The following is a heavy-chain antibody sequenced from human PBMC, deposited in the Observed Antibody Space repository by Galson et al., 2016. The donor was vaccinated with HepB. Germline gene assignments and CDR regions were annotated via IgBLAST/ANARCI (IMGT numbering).Heavy chain of an antibody. D-gene: IGHD3-10*01. J-gene: IGHJ5*02. CDR1: GFTFSHYA. Sequence: SLRLSCAASGFTFSHYAMAWVRQAPGKGLEWIGEIYHSGSTNYKPSLKSRVSISVDKSKNQFSLKLTSVTAADTAVYYCARGGGITMVRGVMPGWFDPWGQGTLVTVSS. CDR2: IYHSGST. V-gene: IGHV4-4*02. CDR3: ARGGGITMVRGVMPGWFDP.